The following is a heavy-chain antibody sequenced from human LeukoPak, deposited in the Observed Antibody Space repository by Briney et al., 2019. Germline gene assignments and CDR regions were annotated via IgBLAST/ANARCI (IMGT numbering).Heavy chain of an antibody. Sequence: ATVKVSCKASGYTFTDYYMHLVRQAPGQGLEWMAWINPKDGGTRYAQNFQGRVTMTRDTSISTAYMDLTRLTSDDTAVYYCASHGSGSYFAFHIWGQGTMVTVSS. D-gene: IGHD3-10*01. CDR1: GYTFTDYY. J-gene: IGHJ3*02. CDR2: INPKDGGT. CDR3: ASHGSGSYFAFHI. V-gene: IGHV1-2*02.